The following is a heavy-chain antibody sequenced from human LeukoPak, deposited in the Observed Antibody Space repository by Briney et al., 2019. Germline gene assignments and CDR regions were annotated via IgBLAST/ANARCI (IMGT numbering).Heavy chain of an antibody. Sequence: LRLSCAASGFTFSSYAMSWVRQHPGKGLEWIGYIYYSGSTYYNPSLKSRVTISVDTSKNQFSLKLSSVTAADTAVYYCARVGIAATSSPYFDYWGQGTLVTVSS. D-gene: IGHD1-26*01. J-gene: IGHJ4*02. V-gene: IGHV4-31*02. CDR1: GFTFSSYA. CDR2: IYYSGST. CDR3: ARVGIAATSSPYFDY.